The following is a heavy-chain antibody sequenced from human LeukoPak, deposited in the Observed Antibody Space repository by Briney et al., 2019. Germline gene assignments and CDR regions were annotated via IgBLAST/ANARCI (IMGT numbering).Heavy chain of an antibody. CDR1: GGSFSGYY. CDR2: INHSGST. Sequence: SETLSLTCAVYGGSFSGYYWSWIRQPPGKGLEWIGEINHSGSTNYNPSLKSRVTISVDTSKNQFSLKLSSVTAADTAVYYCARGGRYFDWLLLVGQFDYWGQGTLVTVSS. J-gene: IGHJ4*02. V-gene: IGHV4-34*01. D-gene: IGHD3-9*01. CDR3: ARGGRYFDWLLLVGQFDY.